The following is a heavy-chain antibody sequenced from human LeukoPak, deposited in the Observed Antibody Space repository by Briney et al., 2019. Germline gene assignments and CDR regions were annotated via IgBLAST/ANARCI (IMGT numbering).Heavy chain of an antibody. V-gene: IGHV1-69*13. D-gene: IGHD5-24*01. Sequence: SVKVSCKASGGTFSSYAISWVRQAPGQGLEWMGGIIPIFGTANYAQKFQGRVTITADESTSTAYMELSSLRSEDTAVYYCARSGVVPTSGRRDGYNHFDYWGQGTLVTVSS. J-gene: IGHJ4*02. CDR1: GGTFSSYA. CDR3: ARSGVVPTSGRRDGYNHFDY. CDR2: IIPIFGTA.